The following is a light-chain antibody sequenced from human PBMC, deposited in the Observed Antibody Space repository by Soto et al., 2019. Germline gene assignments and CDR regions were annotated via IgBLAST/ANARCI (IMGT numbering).Light chain of an antibody. Sequence: QSVLTQPASVSGSPGQSITISCTGTSSDVGGYNFVSWYQQHPGKAPKLMIYEVSNRPSGVSNRFSGSKSGNTASLTISGLQAEDEAYYYCSSYTGSSTEIFGTGTKLTVL. CDR2: EVS. V-gene: IGLV2-14*01. CDR1: SSDVGGYNF. CDR3: SSYTGSSTEI. J-gene: IGLJ1*01.